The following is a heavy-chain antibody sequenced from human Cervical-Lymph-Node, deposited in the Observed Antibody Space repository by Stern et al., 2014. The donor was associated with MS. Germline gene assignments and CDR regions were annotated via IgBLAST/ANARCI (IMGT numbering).Heavy chain of an antibody. CDR2: ISYDGSNK. J-gene: IGHJ4*02. CDR3: AKDRAGGFDY. CDR1: GFTFSSYG. V-gene: IGHV3-30*18. D-gene: IGHD6-19*01. Sequence: QDQLVQSGGGVVQPGRSLRLSCAASGFTFSSYGMHWVRQAPGKGLEWVAVISYDGSNKYYADSVKGRFTISRDNSKNTLYLQMNSLRAEDTAVYYCAKDRAGGFDYWGQGTLVTVSS.